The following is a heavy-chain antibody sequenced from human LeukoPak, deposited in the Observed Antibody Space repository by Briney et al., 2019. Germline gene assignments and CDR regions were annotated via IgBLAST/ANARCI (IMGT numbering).Heavy chain of an antibody. CDR3: ASEVVVAATPALGMDV. Sequence: SVKVSFKASGGTFSSYAISWVRQAPGQGLEWMGRIIPILGVANYAQKFQGRVTITADKSTSTAYMELSSLRSEDTAVYYCASEVVVAATPALGMDVWGQGTTVTVSS. CDR2: IIPILGVA. D-gene: IGHD2-15*01. CDR1: GGTFSSYA. J-gene: IGHJ6*02. V-gene: IGHV1-69*04.